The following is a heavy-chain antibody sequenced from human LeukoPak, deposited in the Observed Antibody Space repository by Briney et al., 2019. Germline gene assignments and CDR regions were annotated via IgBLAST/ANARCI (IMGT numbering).Heavy chain of an antibody. D-gene: IGHD2-2*01. CDR3: ASLGIYCSSTSCYSGPDNWFDP. CDR1: GGSISSGSYY. J-gene: IGHJ5*02. V-gene: IGHV4-61*02. CDR2: IYTSGST. Sequence: PSQTLSLTCTVSGGSISSGSYYWSWIRQPAGKGLEWIGRIYTSGSTNYNPSLKSRVTISVDTSKNQFSLKLSSVTAADTAVYYCASLGIYCSSTSCYSGPDNWFDPWGQGTLVTVSS.